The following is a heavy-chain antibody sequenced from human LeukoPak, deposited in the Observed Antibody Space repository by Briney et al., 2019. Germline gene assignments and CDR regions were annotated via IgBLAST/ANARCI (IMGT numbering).Heavy chain of an antibody. CDR2: INQDGSEK. CDR1: GISFSSYW. J-gene: IGHJ4*02. V-gene: IGHV3-7*01. D-gene: IGHD1-14*01. Sequence: GGSLRLSCEASGISFSSYWMTWVRQAPGQGLEWVANINQDGSEKYYVDSVRGRFNISRDNAKNSLYLQLNSLRAEDTAMYYCARPGPGTGMRYWGQGTLVTVSS. CDR3: ARPGPGTGMRY.